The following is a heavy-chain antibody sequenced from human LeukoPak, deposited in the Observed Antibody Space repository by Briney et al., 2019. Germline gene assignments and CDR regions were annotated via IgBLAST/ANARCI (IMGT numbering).Heavy chain of an antibody. V-gene: IGHV4-59*01. Sequence: PSETLSLTCNVSGGSIRGYYWSWIRQPPGKGLEWIGYIYSSGSTNYNPSLKSRVTMSVDTSKNQFSLKVSSVTAADTAVYYCARHFYGSGSYYKTNWFDPWGQGTLVTVSS. D-gene: IGHD3-10*01. CDR1: GGSIRGYY. CDR3: ARHFYGSGSYYKTNWFDP. J-gene: IGHJ5*02. CDR2: IYSSGST.